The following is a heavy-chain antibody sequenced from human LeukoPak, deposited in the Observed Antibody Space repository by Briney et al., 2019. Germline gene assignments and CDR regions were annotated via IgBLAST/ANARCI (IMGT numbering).Heavy chain of an antibody. CDR1: GFTFS. V-gene: IGHV3-48*01. CDR3: ARDYKYAFDN. J-gene: IGHJ4*02. Sequence: PGGSLRLSCVASGFTFSMNWVRQAPGKGLEWISYIGIDSGNTNYADSVKGRFTISGDKAKNSLYLQMNSLRVEDTAVYYCARDYKYAFDNWGQGTLVTVSS. CDR2: IGIDSGNT. D-gene: IGHD5-24*01.